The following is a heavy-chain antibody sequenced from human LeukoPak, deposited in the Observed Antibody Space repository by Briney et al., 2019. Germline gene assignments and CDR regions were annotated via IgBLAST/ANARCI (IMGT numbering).Heavy chain of an antibody. V-gene: IGHV3-74*01. CDR3: ARERKSSTSMDY. CDR2: INTDGSTI. Sequence: HPGGSLRLSCAPSGFTFSSYWMHWVRQAPGKGLVWVSRINTDGSTITYADSVKGRFTISRDNAKNTLYLQMNSLRAEDTAVYFCARERKSSTSMDYWGQGTLVAVSS. CDR1: GFTFSSYW. D-gene: IGHD2-2*01. J-gene: IGHJ4*02.